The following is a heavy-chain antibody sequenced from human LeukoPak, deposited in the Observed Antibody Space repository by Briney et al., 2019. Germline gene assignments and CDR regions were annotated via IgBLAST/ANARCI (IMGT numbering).Heavy chain of an antibody. J-gene: IGHJ3*02. V-gene: IGHV4-34*01. CDR1: GGSFSDYY. D-gene: IGHD6-19*01. Sequence: SETLSLTCAVYGGSFSDYYWSWIRQPPGKGLEWIGEINQSGNTNYNPSLKSRVTISLDTSKNQFSLKLTSVTAADTAVYYCARGPVGSGWYFKGAFDIWGQGTMVTVSS. CDR2: INQSGNT. CDR3: ARGPVGSGWYFKGAFDI.